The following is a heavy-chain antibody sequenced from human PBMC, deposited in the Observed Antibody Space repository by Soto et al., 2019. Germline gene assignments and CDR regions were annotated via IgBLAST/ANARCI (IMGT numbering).Heavy chain of an antibody. Sequence: EVQLVESRGGLVKPGGSLRLSCAASGFTFSNAWMSWVRQAPGKGLEWVGRIKSKTDGGTTDYAAPVKGRFTISRDDSKNTLYLQMNSLKTEDTAVYYCTTGIYGDYVKDYWGQGTLVTVSS. CDR2: IKSKTDGGTT. D-gene: IGHD4-17*01. J-gene: IGHJ4*02. CDR1: GFTFSNAW. V-gene: IGHV3-15*01. CDR3: TTGIYGDYVKDY.